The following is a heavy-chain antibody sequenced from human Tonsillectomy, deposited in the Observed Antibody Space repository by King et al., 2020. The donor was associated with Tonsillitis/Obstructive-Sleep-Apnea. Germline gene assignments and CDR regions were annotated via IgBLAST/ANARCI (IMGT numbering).Heavy chain of an antibody. CDR1: GFTFGDYS. CDR3: TTYNWNLGGAFDI. J-gene: IGHJ3*02. V-gene: IGHV3-49*04. Sequence: LQLVQSGGGLVQPGRSLRLSCTASGFTFGDYSMSWVRQAPGKGLEWVGFIRSKAYGGTTEYAASVKGRFTISRDDSKSLAYLQMNSLKTEDTAVYYCTTYNWNLGGAFDIWGQGTMVTVSS. D-gene: IGHD1-20*01. CDR2: IRSKAYGGTT.